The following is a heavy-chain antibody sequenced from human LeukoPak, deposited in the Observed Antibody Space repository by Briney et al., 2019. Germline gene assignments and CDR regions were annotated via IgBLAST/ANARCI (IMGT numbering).Heavy chain of an antibody. Sequence: SETLSLTCAVYGGSFSGYYWSWIRQPPGKGLERIGSIYYSGSTYYNPSLKSRVTISVDTSKNQFSLKLSSVTAADTAVYYCARHLGIAVVYYFDYWGQGTLVTVSS. D-gene: IGHD6-19*01. J-gene: IGHJ4*02. CDR1: GGSFSGYY. CDR2: IYYSGST. V-gene: IGHV4-34*01. CDR3: ARHLGIAVVYYFDY.